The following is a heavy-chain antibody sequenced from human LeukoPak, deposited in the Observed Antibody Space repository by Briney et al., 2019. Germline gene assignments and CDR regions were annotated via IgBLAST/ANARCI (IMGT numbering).Heavy chain of an antibody. J-gene: IGHJ4*02. V-gene: IGHV3-7*03. CDR3: ARGYFDL. Sequence: GGSLRLSCVGSGFTFSNYWKQWIRQAPGKGLEWVANIKQDGSEKYYVDSVEGRFTISRDNAKNSLFLEMNSLRVDDTAVYYCARGYFDLWGQGILVTVSS. CDR2: IKQDGSEK. CDR1: GFTFSNYW.